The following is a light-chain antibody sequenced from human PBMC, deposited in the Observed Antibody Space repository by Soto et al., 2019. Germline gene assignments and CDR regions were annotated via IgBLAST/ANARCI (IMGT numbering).Light chain of an antibody. CDR2: EGS. V-gene: IGLV2-23*01. CDR1: SSDVGSYHL. J-gene: IGLJ3*02. CDR3: CSYAGSSTV. Sequence: QSALTQPASVSGSPGQSITISCTGTSSDVGSYHLVSWYQQHPGKAPKLMIYEGSKRPSGVSNRFSGSKSGNTASLTISGLQAEDEADYYCCSYAGSSTVFGGGTKLPVL.